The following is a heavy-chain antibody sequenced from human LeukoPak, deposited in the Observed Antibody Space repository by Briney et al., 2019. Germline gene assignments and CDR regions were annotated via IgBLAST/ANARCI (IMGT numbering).Heavy chain of an antibody. CDR2: ISGSGGST. V-gene: IGHV3-23*01. CDR3: AKATGYSNYFGY. D-gene: IGHD5-18*01. J-gene: IGHJ4*02. Sequence: PGGSLRLSCAASGFTVSSNYMSWVRQAPGKGLEWVSAISGSGGSTYYADSVKGRFTISRDNSKNTLYLQMNSLRAEDTAVYYCAKATGYSNYFGYWGQGTLVTVSS. CDR1: GFTVSSNY.